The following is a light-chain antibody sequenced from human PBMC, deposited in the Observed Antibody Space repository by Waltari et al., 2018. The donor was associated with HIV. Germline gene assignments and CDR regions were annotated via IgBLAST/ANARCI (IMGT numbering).Light chain of an antibody. CDR3: QSYDSSLSGYV. CDR1: SSHIGAGYD. V-gene: IGLV1-40*01. CDR2: DNT. Sequence: QSVLTQPPSVSGAPGQRVTISSSGSSSHIGAGYDVPWYQQLPGTAPKLLIYDNTNRPSGVPDRISGSKSGTSASLAITGLQAEDEADYYCQSYDSSLSGYVFGTGTKVTVL. J-gene: IGLJ1*01.